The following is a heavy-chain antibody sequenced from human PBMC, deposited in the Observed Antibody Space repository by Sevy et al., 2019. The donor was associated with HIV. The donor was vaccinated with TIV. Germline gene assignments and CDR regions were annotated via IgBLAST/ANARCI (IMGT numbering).Heavy chain of an antibody. D-gene: IGHD4-17*01. CDR1: GFTFSDYY. CDR2: ISGSDGTI. Sequence: GGSLRLSCAASGFTFSDYYMSWIRQAPGKGLEWISYISGSDGTIYYVDSVKGRFTISRDNAKNSLHLQMNSLRAEDTAVYYCARDHVKDGDLGDYYYYAMDVWGQGTTVTVSS. J-gene: IGHJ6*02. V-gene: IGHV3-11*01. CDR3: ARDHVKDGDLGDYYYYAMDV.